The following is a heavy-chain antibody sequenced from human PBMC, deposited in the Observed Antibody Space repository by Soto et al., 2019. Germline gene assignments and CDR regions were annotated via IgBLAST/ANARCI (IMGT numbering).Heavy chain of an antibody. D-gene: IGHD2-15*01. CDR3: AKDIGYCSGGSCYFNYYYGMDV. CDR2: ISWDGGST. J-gene: IGHJ6*02. V-gene: IGHV3-43*01. Sequence: GGSLRLSCAASGFTFDDYTMHWVRQAPGKGLEWVSLISWDGGSTYYADSVKGRFTISRDNSKNSLYLQMNSLRTEDTALYYCAKDIGYCSGGSCYFNYYYGMDVWGQGTTVTVSS. CDR1: GFTFDDYT.